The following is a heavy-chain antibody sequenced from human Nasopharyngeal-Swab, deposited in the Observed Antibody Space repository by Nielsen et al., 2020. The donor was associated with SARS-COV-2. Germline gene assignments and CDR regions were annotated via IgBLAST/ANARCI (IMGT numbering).Heavy chain of an antibody. V-gene: IGHV3-21*04. J-gene: IGHJ4*02. CDR1: GFTFSSYS. CDR3: ASNRGGYSYGHDFDY. D-gene: IGHD5-18*01. CDR2: ISSSSSYI. Sequence: GSLRLSCAASGFTFSSYSMNWVRQAPGKGLEWVSSISSSSSYIYYADSVKGRFTISRDNSKNTLYLQMNSLRAEDTAVYYCASNRGGYSYGHDFDYWGQGTLVTVSS.